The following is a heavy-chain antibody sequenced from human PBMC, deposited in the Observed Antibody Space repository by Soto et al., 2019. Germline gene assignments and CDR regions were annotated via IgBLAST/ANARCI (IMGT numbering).Heavy chain of an antibody. CDR3: ARYPIPWELPSYYGMDV. D-gene: IGHD1-26*01. J-gene: IGHJ6*02. V-gene: IGHV5-51*01. Sequence: GESLKISCKGSGYSFTSYWIGWVRQMPGKGLEWMGIIYPGGPDTRYSQSFQGQVTISADKSISTAYLQWSSLKASDTAMYYCARYPIPWELPSYYGMDVWGQGTTVTVSS. CDR1: GYSFTSYW. CDR2: IYPGGPDT.